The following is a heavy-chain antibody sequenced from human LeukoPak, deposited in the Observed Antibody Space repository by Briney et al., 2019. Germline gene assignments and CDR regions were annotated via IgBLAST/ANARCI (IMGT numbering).Heavy chain of an antibody. CDR3: ARDKKNYYGSDY. Sequence: PGGSLRLSCAASGFTFSSYSMNWVRQAPGKGLEWVAYISSASNHIYYGDSVKGRFTISRDNARNSVSLQMNSLRAEDTAVYYCARDKKNYYGSDYWGQGTLVTVSS. V-gene: IGHV3-21*01. D-gene: IGHD3-10*01. J-gene: IGHJ4*02. CDR1: GFTFSSYS. CDR2: ISSASNHI.